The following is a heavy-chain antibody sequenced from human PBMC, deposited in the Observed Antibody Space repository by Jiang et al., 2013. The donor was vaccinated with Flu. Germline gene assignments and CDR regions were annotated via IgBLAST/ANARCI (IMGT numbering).Heavy chain of an antibody. CDR2: LLHGGH. CDR1: MRSYY. V-gene: IGHV4-59*01. CDR3: ARGPGGGNSGHFDS. Sequence: MRSYYWSWIRQPPREGTGVDWLYLLHGGHQVHPSLKSRVTISVDTSKNQFSLKLNSVSDADTAAYYCARGPGGGNSGHFDSWGQGTLVTVSS. J-gene: IGHJ4*02. D-gene: IGHD1-1*01.